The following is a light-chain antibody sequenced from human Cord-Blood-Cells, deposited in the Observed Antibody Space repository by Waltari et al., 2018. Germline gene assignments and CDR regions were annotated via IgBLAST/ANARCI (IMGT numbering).Light chain of an antibody. CDR3: CSYAGSSTYV. V-gene: IGLV2-23*01. CDR1: SSDVGRYNL. CDR2: EGS. Sequence: QSALTQPVSVSGSPGQSITISCTGTSSDVGRYNLFSWYQQHPGKAPKLMIYEGSKRPSGVSNRFSGSKSGNTASLTISGLQAEDEADYYCCSYAGSSTYVFGTGTKVTVL. J-gene: IGLJ1*01.